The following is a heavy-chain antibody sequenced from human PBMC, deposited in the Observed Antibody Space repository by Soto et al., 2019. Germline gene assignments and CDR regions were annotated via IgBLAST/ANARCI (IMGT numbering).Heavy chain of an antibody. CDR1: GYTFTGYY. CDR3: ARGWRESGRPFAY. Sequence: ASVKVSCKASGYTFTGYYMHWVRQAPGQGLEWMGWINPNSGGTNYAQKFQGWVTMTRDTSISTAYMELSRLRSDDTAVYYCARGWRESGRPFAYWGQGTLVTVSS. D-gene: IGHD2-15*01. CDR2: INPNSGGT. J-gene: IGHJ4*02. V-gene: IGHV1-2*04.